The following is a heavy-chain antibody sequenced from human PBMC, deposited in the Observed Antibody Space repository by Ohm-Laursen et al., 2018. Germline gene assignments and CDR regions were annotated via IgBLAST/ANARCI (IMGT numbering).Heavy chain of an antibody. Sequence: GSLRLSCAASGFTFSSHAMNWVRQAPGKGLEWVLVISDSGGSTFYADSVKGRFTISRDNSKNTLYLQMNSLRDEDTAVYYCAKRRDYYNGMDVWGQGTTVTVSS. CDR3: AKRRDYYNGMDV. CDR2: ISDSGGST. V-gene: IGHV3-23*01. CDR1: GFTFSSHA. J-gene: IGHJ6*02.